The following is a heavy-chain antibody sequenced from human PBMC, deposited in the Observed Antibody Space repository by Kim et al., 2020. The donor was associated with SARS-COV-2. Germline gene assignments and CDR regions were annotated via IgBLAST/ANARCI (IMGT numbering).Heavy chain of an antibody. CDR3: ARDGGRYAFDV. Sequence: GGSQRLSCAASGFTFKSYGFHWVRQAPGRGLEWVAVIWYATSTKYFGESVKGRVTISRDDSKNTVYLQMNSLRAEDTAVYYCARDGGRYAFDVWGQGTTVIVSS. CDR1: GFTFKSYG. D-gene: IGHD3-16*01. J-gene: IGHJ3*01. V-gene: IGHV3-33*01. CDR2: IWYATSTK.